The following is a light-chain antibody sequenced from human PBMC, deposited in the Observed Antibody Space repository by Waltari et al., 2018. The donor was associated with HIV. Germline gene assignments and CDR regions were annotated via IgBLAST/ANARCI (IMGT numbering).Light chain of an antibody. CDR1: QSISGN. Sequence: DIVMTQSPATLSVSPGERVTLSCRASQSISGNLAWYQQRRGQAPRLLIYGSSTMASGIPARFSGSGSGPEFSLTISSLQSEDFAIYYCQQYNSWPRTFGQGTKLEI. V-gene: IGKV3-15*01. CDR3: QQYNSWPRT. CDR2: GSS. J-gene: IGKJ1*01.